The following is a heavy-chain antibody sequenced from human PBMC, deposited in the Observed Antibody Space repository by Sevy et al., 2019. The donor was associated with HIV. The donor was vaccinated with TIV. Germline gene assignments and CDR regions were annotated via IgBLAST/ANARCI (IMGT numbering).Heavy chain of an antibody. D-gene: IGHD2-8*01. V-gene: IGHV4-39*01. J-gene: IGHJ4*02. CDR3: ARNVGYCTNGVCYRGVFDY. Sequence: SETLSLTCTVSGGSISSSSYYWGWIRQPPGKGLEWIGSIYYSGSTYYNPSLKSRVTISVDTSKNQFSLKLSSVTAAGTAVYYCARNVGYCTNGVCYRGVFDYWGQGTLVTVSS. CDR1: GGSISSSSYY. CDR2: IYYSGST.